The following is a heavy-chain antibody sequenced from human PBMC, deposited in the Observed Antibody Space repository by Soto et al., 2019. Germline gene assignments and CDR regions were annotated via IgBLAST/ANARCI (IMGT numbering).Heavy chain of an antibody. Sequence: GGVQRLSCAASGFTFNRFWMSWVRQAPGKGLEWVANIKQDGGEKYYVDSVKGRFTISRDNAKNSLYLQMNSLRAGDTAVYYCATSSYSSGWYAVYWGQGTLVTVSS. CDR2: IKQDGGEK. CDR1: GFTFNRFW. D-gene: IGHD6-19*01. V-gene: IGHV3-7*01. CDR3: ATSSYSSGWYAVY. J-gene: IGHJ4*02.